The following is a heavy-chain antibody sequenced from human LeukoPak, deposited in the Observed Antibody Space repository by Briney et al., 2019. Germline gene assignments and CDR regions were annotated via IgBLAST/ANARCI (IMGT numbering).Heavy chain of an antibody. J-gene: IGHJ4*02. D-gene: IGHD6-19*01. CDR2: IKQDGSEK. V-gene: IGHV3-7*01. CDR1: GFTFSSYW. Sequence: PGGSLRLSCAASGFTFSSYWMSWVRQAPGKGLEWVANIKQDGSEKYSVDSVKGRFTISRDNAKNSLYLQMNSLRAEDTAVYYCAKDVVGQQWPENCWGQGTPVTVSS. CDR3: AKDVVGQQWPENC.